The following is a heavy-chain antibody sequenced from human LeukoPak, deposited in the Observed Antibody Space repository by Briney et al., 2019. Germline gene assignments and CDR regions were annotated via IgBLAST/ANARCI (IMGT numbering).Heavy chain of an antibody. V-gene: IGHV4-30-4*01. Sequence: SQTLSLTCTVSGGSISNGDYYWSWIRQPPGKGLEWIGYIYYSGSTYYNPSLKSRVTISVDTSKNQFSLKLSSVTAADTAVYYCARARASVVPAAIDYWGQGTLVTVSS. CDR1: GGSISNGDYY. J-gene: IGHJ4*02. CDR2: IYYSGST. D-gene: IGHD2-2*01. CDR3: ARARASVVPAAIDY.